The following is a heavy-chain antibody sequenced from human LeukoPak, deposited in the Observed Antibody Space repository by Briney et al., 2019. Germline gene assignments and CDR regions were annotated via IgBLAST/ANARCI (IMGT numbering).Heavy chain of an antibody. CDR1: GGSISSYY. V-gene: IGHV4-4*07. D-gene: IGHD6-19*01. J-gene: IGHJ4*02. CDR3: ARGEQRPKFDY. CDR2: IYTGGST. Sequence: PSETLSLTCTVSGGSISSYYWSWLRQPAGKGLEWIGRIYTGGSTNYNPSLKSRVTMSVDTSKNQFSLKLSSVTAADTAVYYCARGEQRPKFDYLGQGTLVTVSS.